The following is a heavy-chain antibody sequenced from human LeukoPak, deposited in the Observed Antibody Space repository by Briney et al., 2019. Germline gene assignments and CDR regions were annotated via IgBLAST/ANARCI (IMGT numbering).Heavy chain of an antibody. CDR2: TYYRSKWYN. Sequence: SQTLSLTCAISGDSVSSISVAWNWIRQSPSRGLEWLGRTYYRSKWYNDYAVSVKSRITINPDTSKNQFSLQLNSVTPEDTAVYYCARAEAPNYYGMDVWGQGTTVTVSS. CDR1: GDSVSSISVA. CDR3: ARAEAPNYYGMDV. V-gene: IGHV6-1*01. J-gene: IGHJ6*02.